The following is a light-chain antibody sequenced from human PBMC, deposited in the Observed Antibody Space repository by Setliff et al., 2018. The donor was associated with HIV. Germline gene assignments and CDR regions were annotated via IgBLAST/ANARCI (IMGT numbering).Light chain of an antibody. CDR2: DVS. V-gene: IGLV2-14*01. CDR1: SSDVGGYNY. Sequence: QSVLAQPASVSGSPGQSITISCSRTSSDVGGYNYVSWYQQHPGKAPKLMIYDVSKRPSGVSTRFSGSKSGNTASLTISGLQAEDEADYFCNSYTSSSTLYVFGTGTKVTVL. CDR3: NSYTSSSTLYV. J-gene: IGLJ1*01.